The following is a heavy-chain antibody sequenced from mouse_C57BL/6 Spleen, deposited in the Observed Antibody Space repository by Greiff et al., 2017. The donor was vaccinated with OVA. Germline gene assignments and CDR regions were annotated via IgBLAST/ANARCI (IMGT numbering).Heavy chain of an antibody. Sequence: QVQLQQPGAELVKPGASVKLSCKASGYTFTSYWMHWVKQRPGQGLEWIGMIHPNSGSTNYNEKFKSKATLTVDKSSSTAYMQLSSLTSEDSAVYYGARGYYGSSDYFDYWGQGTTLTVSS. D-gene: IGHD1-1*01. CDR3: ARGYYGSSDYFDY. V-gene: IGHV1-64*01. J-gene: IGHJ2*01. CDR2: IHPNSGST. CDR1: GYTFTSYW.